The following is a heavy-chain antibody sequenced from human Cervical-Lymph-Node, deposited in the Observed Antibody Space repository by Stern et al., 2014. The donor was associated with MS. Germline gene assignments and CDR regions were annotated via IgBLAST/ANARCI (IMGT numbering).Heavy chain of an antibody. CDR1: GDTSNTDA. V-gene: IGHV1-69*01. Sequence: MQLVESGAEVQKPGSSVKVSCKASGDTSNTDAIHWVRQAPGRGLEWMGGIIPVFGTPVYAQRFKGRVSIAADESTATDYMELSSLRSDDTAVYYCARGASSAAWYKHAVDVWGQGTTVTVSS. D-gene: IGHD1-14*01. CDR2: IIPVFGTP. J-gene: IGHJ6*02. CDR3: ARGASSAAWYKHAVDV.